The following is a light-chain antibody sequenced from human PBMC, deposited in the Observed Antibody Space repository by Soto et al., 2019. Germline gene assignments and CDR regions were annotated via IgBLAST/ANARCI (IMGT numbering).Light chain of an antibody. CDR3: QQRSNWTWT. J-gene: IGKJ1*01. CDR1: QSVAND. CDR2: DAS. Sequence: EIVLTQSPATLSLSPGERATLSCRASQSVANDLAWYQQKPGQAPRLLIYDASNRATGIPARFSGSGSGTDFTLTISSLDPEDFAVYYCQQRSNWTWTFGQGTKVEIK. V-gene: IGKV3-11*01.